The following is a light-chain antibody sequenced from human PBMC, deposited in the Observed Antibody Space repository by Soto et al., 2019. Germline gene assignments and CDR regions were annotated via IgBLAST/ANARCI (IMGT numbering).Light chain of an antibody. CDR3: QQYGSSPLT. CDR2: GAS. Sequence: EIVLTQSPDTLSLSPGEGATLSCMASQTVKNDYLAWYQQRRGLPPRLLIFGASGRATGIPDRFSGSGSGTDFTLTITRLEPEDFAVYYCQQYGSSPLTFGGGTKVDIK. V-gene: IGKV3-20*01. CDR1: QTVKNDY. J-gene: IGKJ4*01.